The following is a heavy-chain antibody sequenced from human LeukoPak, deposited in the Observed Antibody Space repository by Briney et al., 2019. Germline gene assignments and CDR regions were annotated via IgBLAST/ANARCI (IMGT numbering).Heavy chain of an antibody. J-gene: IGHJ6*03. CDR2: IIPIFGTA. Sequence: ASVKVSCKASGGTFSSYAISWVRQAPGQGLEWMGGIIPIFGTANYAQKFQGRVTITADESTSTAYMELSSLRSEDTAVYYCATGAVVTAIYYYYYMDVRGKGTTVTISS. D-gene: IGHD2-21*02. CDR3: ATGAVVTAIYYYYYMDV. CDR1: GGTFSSYA. V-gene: IGHV1-69*13.